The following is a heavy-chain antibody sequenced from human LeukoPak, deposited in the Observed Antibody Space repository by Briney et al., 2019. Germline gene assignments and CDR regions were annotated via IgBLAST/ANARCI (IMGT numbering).Heavy chain of an antibody. D-gene: IGHD4-17*01. CDR1: GFTFSSYS. CDR3: AKTQDYGDKGVYFDY. Sequence: AGGSLRLSCAASGFTFSSYSMNWVRQAPGKGLEWVSAISGSGSSTYYADSVKGRFTISRDNSKNTLYLQMNSLRAEDTAVYYCAKTQDYGDKGVYFDYWGQGTLVTVSS. V-gene: IGHV3-23*01. J-gene: IGHJ4*02. CDR2: ISGSGSST.